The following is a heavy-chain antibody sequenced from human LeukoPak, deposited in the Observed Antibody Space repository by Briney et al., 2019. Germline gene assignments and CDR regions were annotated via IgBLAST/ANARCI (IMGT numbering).Heavy chain of an antibody. J-gene: IGHJ6*02. Sequence: ASVKVSCKASGYTFTTHPINWVRQAPGQGLEWMGWISAYNGNTNYAQKLQGRVTMTTDTSTSTAYMELRSLRSDDTAVYYCARGVASRTPYYYYGMDVWGLGTTVTVSS. CDR1: GYTFTTHP. CDR3: ARGVASRTPYYYYGMDV. V-gene: IGHV1-18*01. CDR2: ISAYNGNT. D-gene: IGHD2-15*01.